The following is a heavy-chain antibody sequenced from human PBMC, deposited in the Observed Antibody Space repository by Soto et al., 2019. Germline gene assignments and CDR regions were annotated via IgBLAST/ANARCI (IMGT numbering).Heavy chain of an antibody. CDR2: ISYDGSNK. CDR3: ARGTNCGAYAFDI. J-gene: IGHJ3*02. Sequence: QVQLVESGGVVVQPGRSLRLSCAASGFTFSSYAMHWVRQAPGKGLEWVAVISYDGSNKYYADSVKGRLTISRDNSKNTLYLQLNSLRAEDTAVYYCARGTNCGAYAFDIWGQGTMVTVSS. D-gene: IGHD4-17*01. V-gene: IGHV3-30-3*01. CDR1: GFTFSSYA.